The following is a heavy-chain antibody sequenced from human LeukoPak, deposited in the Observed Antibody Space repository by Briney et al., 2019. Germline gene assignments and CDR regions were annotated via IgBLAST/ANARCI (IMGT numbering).Heavy chain of an antibody. J-gene: IGHJ4*02. Sequence: PGGSLRHSCAASGITVSSNFMSWVRQAPGKGLEWVSVIYSGGSTYYAGSVKGRFTISRDNFKNTLYLQMNNLRAEDTAVYYCATLTYFFDSWGQGTLVTVSS. D-gene: IGHD3-9*01. CDR3: ATLTYFFDS. CDR2: IYSGGST. V-gene: IGHV3-66*01. CDR1: GITVSSNF.